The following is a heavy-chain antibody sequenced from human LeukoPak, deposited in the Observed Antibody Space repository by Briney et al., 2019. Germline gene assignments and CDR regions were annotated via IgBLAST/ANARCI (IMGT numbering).Heavy chain of an antibody. V-gene: IGHV3-53*01. Sequence: GGSLRLSCAASGFTVNNKYMTWVRQAPGKGLEWVSLIYNDGRTYYADSVKGRCTISRGNLKNVLYLQMNSLKVEDTALYYCARGLFLSGYLDAFDIWGQGTVVTVSS. CDR2: IYNDGRT. J-gene: IGHJ3*02. CDR1: GFTVNNKY. CDR3: ARGLFLSGYLDAFDI. D-gene: IGHD3-22*01.